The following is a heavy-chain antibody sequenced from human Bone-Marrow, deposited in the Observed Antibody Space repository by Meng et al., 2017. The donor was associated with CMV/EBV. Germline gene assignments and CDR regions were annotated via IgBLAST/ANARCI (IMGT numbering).Heavy chain of an antibody. CDR2: ISSSTIYI. Sequence: GESLKISCAASGFTFSSYSMNWVRQAPGKGLEWVSSISSSTIYIYYADSVKGRFTISRDNAKNSLYLQMNSLRAEDTAVYYCAREGYGMDVWGQGTTVTVSS. CDR1: GFTFSSYS. CDR3: AREGYGMDV. V-gene: IGHV3-21*01. J-gene: IGHJ6*02.